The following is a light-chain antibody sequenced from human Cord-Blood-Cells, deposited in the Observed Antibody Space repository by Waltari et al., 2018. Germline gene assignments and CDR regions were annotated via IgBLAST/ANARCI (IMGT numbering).Light chain of an antibody. CDR1: SSDVGGYNY. Sequence: QSALTQPASVSGSPGQSITISCTGTSSDVGGYNYVSWYQQHPGKAPKLMIYDVSNRTSGVSKRFSSSQAGNTASLTHSGLQAEDEADYYCSSDTSSSTGVFGGGTKLTVL. CDR2: DVS. V-gene: IGLV2-14*03. CDR3: SSDTSSSTGV. J-gene: IGLJ3*02.